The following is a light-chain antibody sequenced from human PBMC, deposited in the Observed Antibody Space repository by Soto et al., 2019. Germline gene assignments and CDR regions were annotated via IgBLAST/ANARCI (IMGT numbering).Light chain of an antibody. CDR2: GAS. V-gene: IGKV3-20*01. Sequence: EIVMTQSPATLSVSPGERATLSCRASQSVASSYLAWYQQKPGQAPRLLIYGASSRATGIPDRFSASGSGTDFTLTISRLEPEDFGVYYCQQHGTSPWMFGQGTKVDIK. CDR1: QSVASSY. CDR3: QQHGTSPWM. J-gene: IGKJ1*01.